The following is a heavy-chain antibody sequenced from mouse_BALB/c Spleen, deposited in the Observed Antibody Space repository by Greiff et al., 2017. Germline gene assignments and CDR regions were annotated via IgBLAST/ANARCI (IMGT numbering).Heavy chain of an antibody. CDR3: ARSGDGYYGYFDV. CDR2: ISSGSSTI. V-gene: IGHV5-17*02. CDR1: GFTFSSFG. J-gene: IGHJ1*01. D-gene: IGHD2-3*01. Sequence: VQLKESGGGLVQPGGSRKLSCAASGFTFSSFGMHWVRQAPEKGLEWVAYISSGSSTIYYADTVKGRFTISRDNPKNTLFLQMTSLRSEDTAMYYCARSGDGYYGYFDVWGAGTTVTVSS.